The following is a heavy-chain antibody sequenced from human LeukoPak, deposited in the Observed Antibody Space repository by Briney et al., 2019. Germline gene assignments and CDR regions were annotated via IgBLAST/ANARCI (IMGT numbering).Heavy chain of an antibody. CDR2: INPKSGAT. CDR1: GYTFTGYY. CDR3: ASVGENYGSGGDYFDY. V-gene: IGHV1-2*02. D-gene: IGHD3-10*01. J-gene: IGHJ4*02. Sequence: GASVKVSCKASGYTFTGYYMHWVRQAPGQGLQWMGWINPKSGATNYAQSFQGRVTMTRDTSLSTAYMELSRLRSDDTAVYYCASVGENYGSGGDYFDYWGQGTLVTVSS.